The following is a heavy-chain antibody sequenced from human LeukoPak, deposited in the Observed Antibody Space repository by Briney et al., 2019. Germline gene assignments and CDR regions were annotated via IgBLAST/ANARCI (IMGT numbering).Heavy chain of an antibody. CDR2: ISYDGSNK. CDR1: GFTFSSYA. V-gene: IGHV3-30-3*01. J-gene: IGHJ4*02. CDR3: AKDPFDYVWGSYPYYFDY. Sequence: GGSLRLSCAASGFTFSSYAMHWVRQAPGKGLEWVAVISYDGSNKYYADSVKGRFTTSRDNSKNTLYLQMNSLRAEDTAVYYCAKDPFDYVWGSYPYYFDYWGQGTLVTVSS. D-gene: IGHD3-16*02.